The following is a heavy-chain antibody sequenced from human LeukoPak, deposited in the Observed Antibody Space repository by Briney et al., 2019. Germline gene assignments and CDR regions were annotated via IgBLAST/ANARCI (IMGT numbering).Heavy chain of an antibody. V-gene: IGHV3-48*03. CDR1: GFTFSSYE. J-gene: IGHJ4*02. CDR3: ARDEATMVRGHDY. Sequence: PGGSLRLSCEASGFTFSSYEMNWVRQAPGKGLEWISYITTTGDRIQYADSVKGRFTISRDNAKNSLYLQMNSLRAEDTGVYYCARDEATMVRGHDYWGQGTLVTVSS. CDR2: ITTTGDRI. D-gene: IGHD3-10*01.